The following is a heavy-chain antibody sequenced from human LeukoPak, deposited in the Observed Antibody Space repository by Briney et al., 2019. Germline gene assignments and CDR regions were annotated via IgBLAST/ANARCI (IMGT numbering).Heavy chain of an antibody. J-gene: IGHJ4*02. CDR1: GGSISSYY. Sequence: SETLSLTCTVSGGSISSYYWTWIRKPPGKGLEWIGYIYYSGTTNYNPSLKSRVTISVDTSKNQFSLKLSSVTAADTAVYYCARGVYIAAAQYGYWGQGTLVSVSS. CDR3: ARGVYIAAAQYGY. CDR2: IYYSGTT. V-gene: IGHV4-59*01. D-gene: IGHD6-13*01.